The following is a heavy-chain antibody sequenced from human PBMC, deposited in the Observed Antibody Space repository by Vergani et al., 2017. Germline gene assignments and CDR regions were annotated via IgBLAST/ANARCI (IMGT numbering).Heavy chain of an antibody. J-gene: IGHJ3*02. Sequence: QVQLVESGGGVVQPGRSLRLSCAASGFTFSSYGMPWVRQAPGKGLEWVAVIWYDGSNKYYADSVKGRFTISRDNSKNTLYLQMNSLRAEDTAVYYCARDSSPHSGSYSDAFDIWGQGTMVTVSS. CDR1: GFTFSSYG. CDR3: ARDSSPHSGSYSDAFDI. CDR2: IWYDGSNK. V-gene: IGHV3-33*01. D-gene: IGHD1-26*01.